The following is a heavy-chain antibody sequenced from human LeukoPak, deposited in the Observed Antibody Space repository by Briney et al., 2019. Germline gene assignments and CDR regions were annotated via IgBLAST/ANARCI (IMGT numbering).Heavy chain of an antibody. CDR3: ARGPQWRGDYYYMDV. V-gene: IGHV1-8*01. CDR2: MNPNSGNK. Sequence: ASVKVSCKASGYSFTNFDINWVRQATGQGLEWMGWMNPNSGNKGYAQKFQGRVTMTMNTSISTAYMELSSLRSGDRAVYYWARGPQWRGDYYYMDVWGRGTTVTVSS. CDR1: GYSFTNFD. J-gene: IGHJ6*03. D-gene: IGHD6-19*01.